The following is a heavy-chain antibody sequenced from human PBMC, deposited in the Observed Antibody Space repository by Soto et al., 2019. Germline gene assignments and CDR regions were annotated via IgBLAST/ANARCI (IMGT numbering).Heavy chain of an antibody. CDR1: GFIFSSYG. D-gene: IGHD6-6*01. CDR2: ISYDGNNK. V-gene: IGHV3-30*18. J-gene: IGHJ6*02. CDR3: AKDMSPRDEYSSSSTVAYYYGMDV. Sequence: QVQLVESGGGVVQPGRSLRLSCAASGFIFSSYGIHWVRQAPGKGLEWVTVISYDGNNKYYVDSVKGRFTISRDNSKNTLSLQMNSLRAEDTAVYFCAKDMSPRDEYSSSSTVAYYYGMDVWGQGTTVTVSS.